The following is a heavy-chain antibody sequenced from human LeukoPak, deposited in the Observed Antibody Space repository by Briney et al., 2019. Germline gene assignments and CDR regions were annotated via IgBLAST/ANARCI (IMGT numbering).Heavy chain of an antibody. CDR2: IYYSGST. CDR3: ARAVTIYYYYYYYMDV. D-gene: IGHD4-17*01. J-gene: IGHJ6*03. Sequence: SETLSLTCTVSGGFISSYYWGWIRQPPGKGLEWIGSIYYSGSTYYNPSLKSRVTISVDTSKNQFSLKLSSVTAADTAVYYCARAVTIYYYYYYYMDVWGKGTTVTVSS. CDR1: GGFISSYY. V-gene: IGHV4-39*07.